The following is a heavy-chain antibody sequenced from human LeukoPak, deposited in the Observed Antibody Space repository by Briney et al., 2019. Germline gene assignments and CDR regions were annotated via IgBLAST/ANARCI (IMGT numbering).Heavy chain of an antibody. V-gene: IGHV4-59*05. CDR1: GGSVTSYY. CDR2: IYYTGNT. J-gene: IGHJ4*02. Sequence: SETLSLTCTVAGGSVTSYYWSWIRQSAGKGLEWIGSIYYTGNTYYNASLKSRVTIYIDTSNNQISLRLISVTATDTAMYYCARQTGSGLFTLPGGQGTLVTVSS. CDR3: ARQTGSGLFTLP. D-gene: IGHD3/OR15-3a*01.